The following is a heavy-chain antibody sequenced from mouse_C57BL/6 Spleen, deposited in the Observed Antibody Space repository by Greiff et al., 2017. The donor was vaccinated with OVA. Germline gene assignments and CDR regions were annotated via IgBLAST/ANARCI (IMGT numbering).Heavy chain of an antibody. CDR1: GYTFTSYW. CDR2: IYPGSGST. Sequence: VQLQQSGAELVKPGASVKMSCKASGYTFTSYWITWVKQRPGQGLEWIGDIYPGSGSTNYNEKFKSKATLTVDTSSSTAYMQLSSLTSEDSAVYYCARGGYYGSSPYWYFDVWGTGTTVTVSS. CDR3: ARGGYYGSSPYWYFDV. D-gene: IGHD1-1*01. J-gene: IGHJ1*03. V-gene: IGHV1-55*01.